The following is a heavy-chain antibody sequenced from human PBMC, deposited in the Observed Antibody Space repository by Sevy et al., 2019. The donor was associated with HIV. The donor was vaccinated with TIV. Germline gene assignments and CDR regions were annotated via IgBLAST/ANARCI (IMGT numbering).Heavy chain of an antibody. Sequence: GGSLRLSCIASGFTFSDYYMSWIRQAPGKGLEWVSDISTSSNYINYADSVKGRFTISRQNAKNSLYLQMNSLRAEDTAVYFCARVRYNYGQHYFDYWGQGTLVTVSS. J-gene: IGHJ4*02. V-gene: IGHV3-11*06. CDR2: ISTSSNYI. CDR1: GFTFSDYY. CDR3: ARVRYNYGQHYFDY. D-gene: IGHD5-18*01.